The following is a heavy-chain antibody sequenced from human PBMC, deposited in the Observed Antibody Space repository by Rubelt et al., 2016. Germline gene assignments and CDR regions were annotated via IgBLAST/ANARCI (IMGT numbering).Heavy chain of an antibody. CDR2: ISSSSSYI. CDR3: ARDPGFSGMEKGGYCSSTSCYDY. D-gene: IGHD2-2*01. V-gene: IGHV3-21*01. Sequence: QAPGKGLEWVSSISSSSSYIYYADSVKGRFTISRDNAKNSLYLQMNSLRAEDTAVYYCARDPGFSGMEKGGYCSSTSCYDYWGQGTLVTVSS. J-gene: IGHJ4*02.